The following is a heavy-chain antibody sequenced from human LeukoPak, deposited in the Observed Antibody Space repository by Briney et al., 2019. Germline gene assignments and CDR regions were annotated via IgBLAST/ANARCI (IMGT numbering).Heavy chain of an antibody. D-gene: IGHD5-18*01. CDR2: ISYDGSNK. CDR1: GFTFSSYA. CDR3: AGVYAAMPDAFNI. J-gene: IGHJ3*02. V-gene: IGHV3-30*04. Sequence: GGSLRLSCAASGFTFSSYAMHWVRQAPGKGLEWVAAISYDGSNKYSADSVKGRFTITRDNSKNTLYLQMSSLRADDTALYYCAGVYAAMPDAFNIWGQGTTVTVSS.